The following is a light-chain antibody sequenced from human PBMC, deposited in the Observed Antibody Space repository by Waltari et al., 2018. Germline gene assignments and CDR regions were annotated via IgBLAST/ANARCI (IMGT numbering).Light chain of an antibody. J-gene: IGLJ2*01. V-gene: IGLV3-19*01. CDR2: GKN. CDR3: SSRDSSASHVL. Sequence: SSELTQDPAVSVALGQTVRITCQGASLRTSYARWYQQKSGQAPILVLFGKNKRPSGIPDRFSGYNSETTTSLTITGAQAEDEADYYCSSRDSSASHVLFAGGTKLTVL. CDR1: SLRTSY.